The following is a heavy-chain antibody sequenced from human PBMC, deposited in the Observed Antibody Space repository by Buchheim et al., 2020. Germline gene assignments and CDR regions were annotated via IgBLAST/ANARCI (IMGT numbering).Heavy chain of an antibody. V-gene: IGHV1-46*01. D-gene: IGHD2-2*01. Sequence: QVQLVQSGAEVKKPGASVKVSCKASGYTFTSYYMHWVRQAPGQGLEWMGIINPSGGSTSYAQKFQGRVTMTRDTSTSTVYMELSSLRSEDTAVYYCARVGAGYCSSTSCRNYYYYYGMDVWGQGTT. CDR3: ARVGAGYCSSTSCRNYYYYYGMDV. CDR2: INPSGGST. CDR1: GYTFTSYY. J-gene: IGHJ6*02.